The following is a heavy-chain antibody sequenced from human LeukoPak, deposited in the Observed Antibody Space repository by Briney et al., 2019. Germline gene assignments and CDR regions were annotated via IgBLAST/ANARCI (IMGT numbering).Heavy chain of an antibody. CDR3: AKDDRSVLWFGELLSRGY. CDR2: IRYDGSNK. Sequence: GGSLRLSCAASGFTFSSYARSWVRQAPGKGLEWVAFIRYDGSNKYYADSVKGRFTISRDNSKNTLYLQMNSLRAEDTAVYYCAKDDRSVLWFGELLSRGYWGQGTLVTVSS. D-gene: IGHD3-10*01. V-gene: IGHV3-30*02. CDR1: GFTFSSYA. J-gene: IGHJ4*02.